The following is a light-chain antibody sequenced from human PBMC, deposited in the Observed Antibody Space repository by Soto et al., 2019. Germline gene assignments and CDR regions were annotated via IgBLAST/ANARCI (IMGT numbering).Light chain of an antibody. CDR3: XQYNNWPFT. J-gene: IGKJ3*01. Sequence: EIVMTQSPATLSVSPGERATLSCRASQSVSSNLAWYQQKPGQAPRLLIYGASTRATGIPARFSGSGSGTXXXLXXXXLQSXDFXXXXXXQYNNWPFTFGPGTKVDIK. CDR2: GAS. CDR1: QSVSSN. V-gene: IGKV3-15*01.